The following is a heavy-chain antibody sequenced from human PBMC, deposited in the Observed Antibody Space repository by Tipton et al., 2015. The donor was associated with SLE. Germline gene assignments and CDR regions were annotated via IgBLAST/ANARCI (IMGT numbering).Heavy chain of an antibody. CDR1: GFTFSDHY. Sequence: GSLRLSCAASGFTFSDHYMDWVRQAPGKGLEWVGRTRNKANSYTTEYAASVKGRFTISRDDSKNSLYLQMNSLKTEDTAVYYCARGGRDQRGYYFDYWGQGTLVTVSS. CDR3: ARGGRDQRGYYFDY. CDR2: TRNKANSYTT. D-gene: IGHD3-16*01. V-gene: IGHV3-72*01. J-gene: IGHJ4*02.